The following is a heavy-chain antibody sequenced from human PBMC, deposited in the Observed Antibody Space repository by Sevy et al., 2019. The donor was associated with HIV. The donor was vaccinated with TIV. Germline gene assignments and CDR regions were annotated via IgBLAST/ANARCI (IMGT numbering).Heavy chain of an antibody. D-gene: IGHD3-10*01. Sequence: GGSLRLSCAASGFTVSSNYMSWVRQAPGKGLEWVSVIYSGGSTYYADSVKDRFTISRDNSKNTLYLQMNSLRAEDTAVYYCARMTMVRGVHNWFDPWGQGTLVTVSS. J-gene: IGHJ5*02. V-gene: IGHV3-53*01. CDR3: ARMTMVRGVHNWFDP. CDR2: IYSGGST. CDR1: GFTVSSNY.